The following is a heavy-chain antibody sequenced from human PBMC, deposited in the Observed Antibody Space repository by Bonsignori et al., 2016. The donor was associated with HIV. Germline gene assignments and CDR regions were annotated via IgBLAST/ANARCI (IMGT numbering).Heavy chain of an antibody. Sequence: QLQLQESGPGLVKPPETLSLTCIVSGGSISSSNYYWGWIRQAPGKGLEWIASVYYDGITYYSPSLKSRVTISVDTSKNQFSLKVNSVTVADTAVYYCARHGTLAAPGTLTPWGQGTLVTVSS. D-gene: IGHD6-13*01. V-gene: IGHV4-39*01. CDR2: VYYDGIT. CDR3: ARHGTLAAPGTLTP. CDR1: GGSISSSNYY. J-gene: IGHJ4*02.